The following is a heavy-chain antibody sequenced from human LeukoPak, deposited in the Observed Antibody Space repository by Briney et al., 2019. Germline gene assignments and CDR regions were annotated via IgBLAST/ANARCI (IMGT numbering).Heavy chain of an antibody. D-gene: IGHD1-26*01. CDR2: ISSRDNHI. CDR3: ARMTRVGTKSKFYFDS. CDR1: QFTFSNYS. V-gene: IGHV3-21*01. Sequence: GGSLRLSCAASQFTFSNYSTSWVRQAPGKGLEWVSSISSRDNHIYYADSVKGRFTISRDNAKNSLFLQMNGLRAEDTAMYYCARMTRVGTKSKFYFDSWGPGTLVTVSS. J-gene: IGHJ4*02.